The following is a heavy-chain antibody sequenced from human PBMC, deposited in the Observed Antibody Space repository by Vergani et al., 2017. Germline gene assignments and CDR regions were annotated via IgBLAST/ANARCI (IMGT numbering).Heavy chain of an antibody. Sequence: QVQLQESGPGLVKPSETLSLTCTVSGGSVSSGSYYWTWIRQPPGKGLEWIGYIYYSGSTNYNPSLKSRVTISVDTSKNQFSLKLSSVTAADTAVYYCAREGEDGYNFDYWGQGTLVTVSS. J-gene: IGHJ4*02. D-gene: IGHD5-24*01. CDR1: GGSVSSGSYY. CDR2: IYYSGST. V-gene: IGHV4-61*01. CDR3: AREGEDGYNFDY.